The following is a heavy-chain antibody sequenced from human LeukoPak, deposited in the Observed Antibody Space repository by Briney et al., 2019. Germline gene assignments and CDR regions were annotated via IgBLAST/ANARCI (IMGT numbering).Heavy chain of an antibody. Sequence: PGGSLRLSCAASGFTVSSNYMSWVRQAPGKGLEWVSGINWNGGNTGYADSVKGRFTISRDNVKNSLYLQMNSLRAEDTALYYCTRDHRHYYDSSGYYYAIYYWGQGTLVTVSS. CDR1: GFTVSSNY. CDR2: INWNGGNT. D-gene: IGHD3-22*01. CDR3: TRDHRHYYDSSGYYYAIYY. J-gene: IGHJ4*02. V-gene: IGHV3-20*04.